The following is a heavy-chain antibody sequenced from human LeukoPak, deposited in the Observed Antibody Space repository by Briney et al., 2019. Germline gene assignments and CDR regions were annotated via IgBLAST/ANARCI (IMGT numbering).Heavy chain of an antibody. V-gene: IGHV3-23*01. D-gene: IGHD3-10*01. CDR2: ISGSGGST. Sequence: AGGSLRLSCAASGFTFSSYAMSWVRQAPGKGLKWVSAISGSGGSTYYADSVKGRFTISRDNSKNTLYLQMNSLRAEDTAVYYCAKDLVDSLFYGSGSYGFGAFDIWGQGTMVTVSS. CDR1: GFTFSSYA. J-gene: IGHJ3*02. CDR3: AKDLVDSLFYGSGSYGFGAFDI.